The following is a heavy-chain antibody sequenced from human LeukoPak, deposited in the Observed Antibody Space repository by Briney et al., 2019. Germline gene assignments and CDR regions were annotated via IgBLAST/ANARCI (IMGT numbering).Heavy chain of an antibody. J-gene: IGHJ4*02. CDR3: ARYGSGSYDY. V-gene: IGHV4-38-2*01. Sequence: TPGGSLRLSCAASGFTFSTYWMSWIRQPPGKGLEWIGSIYHSGSTYYNPSLKSRVTISVDTSKNQFSLKLSSVTAADTAVYYCARYGSGSYDYWGQGTLVTVSS. CDR2: IYHSGST. CDR1: GFTFSTYW. D-gene: IGHD3-10*01.